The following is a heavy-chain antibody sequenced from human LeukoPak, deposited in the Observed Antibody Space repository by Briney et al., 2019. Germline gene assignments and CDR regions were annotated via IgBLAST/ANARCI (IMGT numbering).Heavy chain of an antibody. CDR1: GGSISSYY. J-gene: IGHJ4*02. D-gene: IGHD2-21*02. CDR3: ARAVVVTALNSYYFDY. Sequence: SETLSLTCTVSGGSISSYYWSWIRQPPGKGLEWIGYIYYSGSTNYNPSLKSRVTISVDTSKNQFSLKLSSVTAADTAVYYCARAVVVTALNSYYFDYWGQGTLVSVS. CDR2: IYYSGST. V-gene: IGHV4-59*12.